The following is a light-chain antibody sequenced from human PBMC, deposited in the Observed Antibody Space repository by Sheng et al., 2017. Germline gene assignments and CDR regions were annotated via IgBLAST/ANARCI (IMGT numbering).Light chain of an antibody. Sequence: QTVVTQEPSFSVSPGGTVTLTCGLSSGSVSTSYYPSWYQQTPGQAPRTLIYSTNTRSSGVPDRFSGSILGNKAALTITGAQPDDESDYYCVLYMGNGISVFGGGTKLTVL. V-gene: IGLV8-61*01. CDR2: STN. CDR3: VLYMGNGISV. J-gene: IGLJ3*02. CDR1: SGSVSTSYY.